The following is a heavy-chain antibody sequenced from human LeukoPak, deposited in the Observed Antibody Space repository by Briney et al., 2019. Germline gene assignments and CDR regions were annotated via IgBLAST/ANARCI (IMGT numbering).Heavy chain of an antibody. Sequence: WASVKVSCKASGGTFNSYAISWVRQAPGQGLEWMGRIIPILGIANYAQKFQGRVTITADKSTSTAYMELSSLRSEDTAVYYCARMGWIGYYYGMDVWGQGTTVTVSS. CDR2: IIPILGIA. V-gene: IGHV1-69*04. D-gene: IGHD2-2*03. CDR3: ARMGWIGYYYGMDV. CDR1: GGTFNSYA. J-gene: IGHJ6*02.